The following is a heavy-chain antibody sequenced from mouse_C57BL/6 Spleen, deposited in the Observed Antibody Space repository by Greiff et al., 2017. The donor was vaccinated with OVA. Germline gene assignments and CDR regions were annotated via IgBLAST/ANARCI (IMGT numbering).Heavy chain of an antibody. CDR1: GYTFTSYW. J-gene: IGHJ4*01. Sequence: QVQLQQPGAELVMPGASVKLSCKASGYTFTSYWMHWVKQRPGQGLEWIGEIDPSDSYTNYNQKFKGKSTLTVDKSSSTAYMQLSSLTSEDSAVYYCARNYGSSYAMDYWGQGTSVTVSS. CDR3: ARNYGSSYAMDY. D-gene: IGHD1-1*01. CDR2: IDPSDSYT. V-gene: IGHV1-69*01.